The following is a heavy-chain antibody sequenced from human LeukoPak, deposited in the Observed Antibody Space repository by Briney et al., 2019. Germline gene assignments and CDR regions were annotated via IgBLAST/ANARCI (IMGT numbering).Heavy chain of an antibody. CDR2: ISSSSSYI. V-gene: IGHV3-21*01. CDR3: ARVAYGQADFDY. J-gene: IGHJ4*02. Sequence: GGSLRLSCAASGFTFSSYSMNWVRQAPGKGLEWVSSISSSSSYIYYADSVKGRFTISRDNAKNSLYLQMNSLRAEDTAVYYCARVAYGQADFDYWGQGTLVTVSS. D-gene: IGHD4-17*01. CDR1: GFTFSSYS.